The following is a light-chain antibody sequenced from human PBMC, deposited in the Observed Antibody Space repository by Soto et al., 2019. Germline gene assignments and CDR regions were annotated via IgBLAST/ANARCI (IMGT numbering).Light chain of an antibody. V-gene: IGKV3-11*01. CDR2: DAS. Sequence: EIVLTQSPATLSLSPGERATLSCRASQSVSGYLAWYQQKPGQAPRLLIYDASNRATGIPARFSGSGSGTDFTLTTSSLEPEDFAVYYCQQRSNWPPAWTFGQGTKVEIK. CDR3: QQRSNWPPAWT. J-gene: IGKJ1*01. CDR1: QSVSGY.